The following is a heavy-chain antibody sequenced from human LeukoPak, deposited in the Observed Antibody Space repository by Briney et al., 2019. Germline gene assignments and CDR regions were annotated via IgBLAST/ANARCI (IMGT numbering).Heavy chain of an antibody. D-gene: IGHD3-9*01. Sequence: GGSLRLSWAASGFTFSSYWMSWVRQAPGKGLEWVANIKQDGSERYYVDSVKGRFTISRDNAKNSLYLQMNSLRAEDTAVYYCARDFALLTGYYPFDYWGQGTLVTVSS. J-gene: IGHJ4*02. V-gene: IGHV3-7*01. CDR1: GFTFSSYW. CDR3: ARDFALLTGYYPFDY. CDR2: IKQDGSER.